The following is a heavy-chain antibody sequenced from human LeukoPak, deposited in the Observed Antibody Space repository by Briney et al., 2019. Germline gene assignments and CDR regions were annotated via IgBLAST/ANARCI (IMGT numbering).Heavy chain of an antibody. D-gene: IGHD4-17*01. CDR1: GFTFSSYA. V-gene: IGHV3-30*14. J-gene: IGHJ4*02. Sequence: GGSLRLSCAASGFTFSSYAMHWVRQAPGKGLEWVAVISYDGSNKYYADSVKGRFTISRDNSKNTLYLQMNSLRAEDTAVYYCARYGDYDRGNYFDYWGQGTLVTVSS. CDR3: ARYGDYDRGNYFDY. CDR2: ISYDGSNK.